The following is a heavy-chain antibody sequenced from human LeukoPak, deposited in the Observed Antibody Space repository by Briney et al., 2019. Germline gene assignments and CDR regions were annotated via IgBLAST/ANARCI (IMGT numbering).Heavy chain of an antibody. V-gene: IGHV3-11*03. Sequence: GGSLRLSCAASGFSFSDYYMTWIRQAPGKGLEWLTYISTSSSDTRYADSVKGRFTISRDDAKNSLYLQMNSLRAEDTALYYCASLVRQFTGAFDVWGQGTMVTVSS. CDR2: ISTSSSDT. J-gene: IGHJ3*01. CDR3: ASLVRQFTGAFDV. CDR1: GFSFSDYY. D-gene: IGHD3-10*01.